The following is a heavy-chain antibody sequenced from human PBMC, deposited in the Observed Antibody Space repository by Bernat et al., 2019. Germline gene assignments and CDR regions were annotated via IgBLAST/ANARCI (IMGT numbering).Heavy chain of an antibody. D-gene: IGHD6-19*01. CDR3: AHRRLAVAAFDY. CDR1: GVSLSTSGVG. V-gene: IGHV2-5*02. J-gene: IGHJ4*02. CDR2: IYWDDDK. Sequence: QITLKESGPTLVKPTQTLTLTCTFSGVSLSTSGVGVGWIRQPPGKALEWLALIYWDDDKRYSPSLKSRLTITKDTSKNQVVLTMTNMDPVDTATYYCAHRRLAVAAFDYWGQGTLVTVSS.